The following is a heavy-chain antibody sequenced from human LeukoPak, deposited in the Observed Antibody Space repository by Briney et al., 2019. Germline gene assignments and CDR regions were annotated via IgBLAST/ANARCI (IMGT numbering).Heavy chain of an antibody. CDR2: ISPSDSNT. CDR3: AKDSSVPYGITD. V-gene: IGHV3-23*01. D-gene: IGHD4-17*01. CDR1: GFTFSKYA. Sequence: QPGGSLRLSCAASGFTFSKYAMSWVRQAPGKWLQWVSAISPSDSNTFYADSVKGRFIISRDNSKNTLSLQMNSLRAEDTALYYCAKDSSVPYGITDWGQGTLVTVSS. J-gene: IGHJ4*02.